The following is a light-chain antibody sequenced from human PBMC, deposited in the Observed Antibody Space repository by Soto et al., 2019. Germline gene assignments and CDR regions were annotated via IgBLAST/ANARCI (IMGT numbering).Light chain of an antibody. Sequence: DIVMTQSPDSLAVSLGERATINCKSSQSVIYSSNNKNYLAWYQQKPGQPPKLLIYWASTRESGVPDRFSGSGSGTDFTLTISSLQAEDLAVYYCKQYTRIPLYTFGQGTKLEIK. CDR3: KQYTRIPLYT. CDR1: QSVIYSSNNKNY. V-gene: IGKV4-1*01. CDR2: WAS. J-gene: IGKJ2*01.